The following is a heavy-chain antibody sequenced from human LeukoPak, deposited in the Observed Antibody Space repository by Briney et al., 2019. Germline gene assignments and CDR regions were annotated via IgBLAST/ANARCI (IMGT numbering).Heavy chain of an antibody. CDR3: ARAGRNWFDP. D-gene: IGHD1-26*01. V-gene: IGHV1-8*01. CDR2: MNSNSGNT. J-gene: IGHJ5*02. Sequence: SVKVSCTASGYTFTSYDINWVRQATGQGLEWMGWMNSNSGNTGYAQKFQGRVTMTRNTSISTAYMELSSLRSEDTAVYYCARAGRNWFDPWGQGTLVTVSS. CDR1: GYTFTSYD.